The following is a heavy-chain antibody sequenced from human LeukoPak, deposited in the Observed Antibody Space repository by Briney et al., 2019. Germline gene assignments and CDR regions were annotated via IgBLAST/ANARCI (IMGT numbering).Heavy chain of an antibody. V-gene: IGHV4-61*02. CDR3: ARGEDVSGYRTDC. J-gene: IGHJ4*02. D-gene: IGHD3-3*01. Sequence: SETLSLTCTVSGGSISSGSYYWSWIRQPAGKGLEWIGRIYTSGSTNYNPSLKSRVTISVDTSKNQFSLKLSSVTAADTAIYYCARGEDVSGYRTDCWGQGTLVTVSS. CDR2: IYTSGST. CDR1: GGSISSGSYY.